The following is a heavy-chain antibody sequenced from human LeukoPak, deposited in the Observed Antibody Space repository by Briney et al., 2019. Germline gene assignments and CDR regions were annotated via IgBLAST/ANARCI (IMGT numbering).Heavy chain of an antibody. J-gene: IGHJ4*02. CDR2: IIPIFGTA. D-gene: IGHD1-26*01. V-gene: IGHV1-69*05. CDR3: ASPDPNSGTYNDFSH. Sequence: SVKVSCKASGGTFSSYAISWVRQAPGQGLEWMGGIIPIFGTANYAQKFQGRVTITTDESTSTAYMELSSLRSEDTAVYYCASPDPNSGTYNDFSHWGQGTLVTVSS. CDR1: GGTFSSYA.